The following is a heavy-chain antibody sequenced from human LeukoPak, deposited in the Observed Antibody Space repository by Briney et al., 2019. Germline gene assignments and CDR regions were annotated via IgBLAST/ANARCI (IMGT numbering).Heavy chain of an antibody. J-gene: IGHJ4*02. CDR2: IRYDGSNK. Sequence: PGGSLRLSCAASGFTFSSYGMHWVRQAPGKGLEWVAFIRYDGSNKYYADSVKGRFTISRDNSKNTLYLQMNSLRAEDTAVYYCAKDHGIAAPGIFDYWGQGILVTVSS. D-gene: IGHD6-13*01. CDR1: GFTFSSYG. CDR3: AKDHGIAAPGIFDY. V-gene: IGHV3-30*02.